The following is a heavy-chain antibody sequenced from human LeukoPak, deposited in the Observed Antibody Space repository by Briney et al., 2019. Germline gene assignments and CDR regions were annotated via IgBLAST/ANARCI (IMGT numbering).Heavy chain of an antibody. V-gene: IGHV4-59*01. CDR2: IYYSGST. CDR1: GGSISSYY. CDR3: AREGGYSYGTGQFDY. J-gene: IGHJ4*02. Sequence: PSETLSLTCTVSGGSISSYYWSWIRQPPGKGLEWIGYIYYSGSTNYNPSLKSRVTISVDTSKNQFSLKLSSVTAADTAVYYCAREGGYSYGTGQFDYWGQGTLVTVSS. D-gene: IGHD5-18*01.